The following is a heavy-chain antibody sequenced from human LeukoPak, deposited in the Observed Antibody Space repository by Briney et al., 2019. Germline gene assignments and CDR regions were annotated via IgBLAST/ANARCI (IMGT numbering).Heavy chain of an antibody. CDR3: ARDRLDFWSGYSYYYGMDV. J-gene: IGHJ6*02. CDR2: TSYSGDGA. CDR1: GFTFSGYG. D-gene: IGHD3-3*01. V-gene: IGHV3-23*01. Sequence: GSLRLSCVVSGFTFSGYGLSWVRQTPGKGLEWVSATSYSGDGAYYADSVKGRFTISRDNSKNTLYLQMNSLRAEDTAVYYCARDRLDFWSGYSYYYGMDVWGQGTTVTVSS.